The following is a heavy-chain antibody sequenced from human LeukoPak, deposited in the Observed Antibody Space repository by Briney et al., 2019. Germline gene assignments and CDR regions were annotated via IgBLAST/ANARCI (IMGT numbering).Heavy chain of an antibody. CDR2: ISAYNGNT. J-gene: IGHJ4*02. CDR3: ARDNPIQPFDY. CDR1: GGTFSSYA. D-gene: IGHD5-18*01. V-gene: IGHV1-18*01. Sequence: GASVKVSCKASGGTFSSYAISWVRQAPGQGLEWMGWISAYNGNTNYAQKLQGRVTMTTDTSTSTAYMELRSLRSDDTAVYYCARDNPIQPFDYWGQGTLVTVSS.